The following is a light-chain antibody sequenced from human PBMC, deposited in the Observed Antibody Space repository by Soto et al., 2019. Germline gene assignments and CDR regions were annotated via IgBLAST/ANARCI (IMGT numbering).Light chain of an antibody. J-gene: IGKJ1*01. Sequence: DIQMSQSPSTLSASGGDRVTITCRASQTISNLLAWYQQKPGNAPKVLIYDASTLEGGVLSRFSGRRSGTDFTLTISSLQPSDFATYYCQHYNSYSEAFGQGTMVDVK. CDR1: QTISNL. CDR2: DAS. CDR3: QHYNSYSEA. V-gene: IGKV1-5*01.